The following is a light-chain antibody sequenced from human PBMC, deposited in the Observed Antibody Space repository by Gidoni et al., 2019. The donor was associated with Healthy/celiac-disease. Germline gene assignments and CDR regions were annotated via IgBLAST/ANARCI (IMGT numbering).Light chain of an antibody. Sequence: EIVLTQSPATLSLSPGERATLSCRASQSVSSYLAWYQQKPGQAPRRLIYDASNRATGIPARFSGSGSGTDFTLTISSLEPEDFAVYYCQQRSNWPPLTFXGXTKVESK. J-gene: IGKJ4*01. CDR3: QQRSNWPPLT. CDR2: DAS. V-gene: IGKV3-11*01. CDR1: QSVSSY.